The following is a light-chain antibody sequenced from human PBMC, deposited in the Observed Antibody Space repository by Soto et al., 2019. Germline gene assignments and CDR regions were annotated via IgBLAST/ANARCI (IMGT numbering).Light chain of an antibody. CDR1: QSVSTY. CDR3: QQNGNSLFT. Sequence: EIVLTQSPGTLSLSPGERATLSCRASQSVSTYLAWYQQKPGQAPRLLIYGASSRATGIPDRFSGSGSGTDFTLTISRLEPEDFAVYYCQQNGNSLFTFGPGTKVDIK. J-gene: IGKJ3*01. CDR2: GAS. V-gene: IGKV3-20*01.